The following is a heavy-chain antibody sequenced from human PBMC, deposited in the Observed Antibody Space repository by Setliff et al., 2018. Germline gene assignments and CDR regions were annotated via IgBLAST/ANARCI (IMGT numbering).Heavy chain of an antibody. D-gene: IGHD2-2*01. J-gene: IGHJ3*02. Sequence: KTSETLSLTCNVSGVSISSYYWSWIRQAPGKGLESLGYIQNSGGINYNPSLKSRVTISVDTSTNQFSLILRSVTAADTAVYYCARGRMRGSCSGPSCTYDPFDIWGQGTPVTVSS. CDR2: IQNSGGI. CDR3: ARGRMRGSCSGPSCTYDPFDI. V-gene: IGHV4-59*12. CDR1: GVSISSYY.